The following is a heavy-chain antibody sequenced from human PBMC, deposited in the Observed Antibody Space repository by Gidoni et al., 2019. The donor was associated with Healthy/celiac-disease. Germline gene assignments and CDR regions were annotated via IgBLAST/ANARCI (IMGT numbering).Heavy chain of an antibody. V-gene: IGHV3-21*01. CDR3: ARDQTGEFDY. CDR2: ISSSSSYI. D-gene: IGHD3-10*01. CDR1: GFTFSSYS. Sequence: EVQLVESGGGLVKPGGSLRLSVAASGFTFSSYSMNWVRQAPGKGLEWVSSISSSSSYIYYADSVKGRFTISRDNAKNSLYLQMNSLRAEDTAVYYCARDQTGEFDYWGQGTLVTVSS. J-gene: IGHJ4*02.